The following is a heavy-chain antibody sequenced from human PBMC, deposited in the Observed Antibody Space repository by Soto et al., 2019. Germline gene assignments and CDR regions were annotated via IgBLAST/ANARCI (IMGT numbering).Heavy chain of an antibody. J-gene: IGHJ4*02. CDR3: ARGTDLFDW. Sequence: EVQLMESGGGLVQPGGSLRLSCAASGSTFSIYWMHWVRQTPGKGLVWVSRIKGDGSSASYADSVKGRFTISRDNAKNTLYLQMNSLRAEDTAVYYCARGTDLFDWWGQGTLVTVSS. CDR1: GSTFSIYW. CDR2: IKGDGSSA. V-gene: IGHV3-74*01. D-gene: IGHD3-10*01.